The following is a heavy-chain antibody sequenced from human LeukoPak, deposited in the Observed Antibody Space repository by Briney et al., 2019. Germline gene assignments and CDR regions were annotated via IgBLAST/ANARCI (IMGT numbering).Heavy chain of an antibody. V-gene: IGHV4-34*01. CDR3: ARVKPPTMVRGYYYGMDV. D-gene: IGHD3-10*01. J-gene: IGHJ6*02. CDR1: GGSFSGYY. Sequence: PSETLSLTCAVYGGSFSGYYWSWIRQPPGKGLEWIGEINHSGSTNYNPSLKSRVTISVDTSKNQFSLKLSSVTAADTAVYYCARVKPPTMVRGYYYGMDVWGQGTTVTVSS. CDR2: INHSGST.